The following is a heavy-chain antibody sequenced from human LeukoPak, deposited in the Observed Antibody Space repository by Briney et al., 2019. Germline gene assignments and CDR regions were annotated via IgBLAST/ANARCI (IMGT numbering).Heavy chain of an antibody. CDR3: ARDGAARLLRHYYYMDV. Sequence: GGSLRLSCAASGFTFSDYYMSWIRQAPGKGLEWVGVISYDGTNQYYADFVKGRFTISRDNSENTQFLQMNSLRPEDTAVYYCARDGAARLLRHYYYMDVWGKGTTVTVSS. CDR1: GFTFSDYY. CDR2: ISYDGTNQ. V-gene: IGHV3-30*19. D-gene: IGHD6-6*01. J-gene: IGHJ6*03.